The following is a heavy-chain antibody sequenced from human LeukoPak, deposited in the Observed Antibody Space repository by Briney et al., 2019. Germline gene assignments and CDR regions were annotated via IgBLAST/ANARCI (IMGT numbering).Heavy chain of an antibody. Sequence: GGSLRLSCAVSGFTFSSYAMSWVRQAPGKGLEWVSTISNSDGTTYYADSVKGRFTISRDDSENTLSLQMNSLRAEDTAVYYCARAAPPYSSGWYGTGFPLDYWGQGTLVTVSS. V-gene: IGHV3-23*01. CDR3: ARAAPPYSSGWYGTGFPLDY. CDR1: GFTFSSYA. J-gene: IGHJ4*02. D-gene: IGHD6-19*01. CDR2: ISNSDGTT.